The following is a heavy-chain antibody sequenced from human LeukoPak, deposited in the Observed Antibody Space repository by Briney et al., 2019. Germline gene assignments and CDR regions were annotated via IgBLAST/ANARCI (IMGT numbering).Heavy chain of an antibody. V-gene: IGHV3-23*01. CDR3: AKWGDYDVLTGYYDSDY. CDR1: GFTFSNYA. CDR2: VSGRDTNT. D-gene: IGHD3-9*01. Sequence: GGSLRLSCAASGFTFSNYAMSWVRQAPGKGLEWVSAVSGRDTNTYYTDSVKGRFTISRDNSKNTLYLQTNSLSAEDTAIYYCAKWGDYDVLTGYYDSDYWGQGTLVTVSS. J-gene: IGHJ4*02.